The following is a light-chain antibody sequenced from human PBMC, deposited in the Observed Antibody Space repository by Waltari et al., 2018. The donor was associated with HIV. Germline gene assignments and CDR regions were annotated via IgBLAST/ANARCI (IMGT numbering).Light chain of an antibody. J-gene: IGKJ1*01. V-gene: IGKV2-28*01. CDR3: IQALKHPRT. Sequence: DIVMTQSPLSLPVPPGEPASFSCRSSQSLLDSNGYNYLDWYLQKPGQSPQLLIYLGSNRASGVPDRFSGSGSGTDFTLKISRVEAEDVGVYYCIQALKHPRTFGQGTKVEIK. CDR1: QSLLDSNGYNY. CDR2: LGS.